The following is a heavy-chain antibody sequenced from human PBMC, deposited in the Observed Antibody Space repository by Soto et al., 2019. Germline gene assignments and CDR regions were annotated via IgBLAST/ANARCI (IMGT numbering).Heavy chain of an antibody. V-gene: IGHV4-61*08. Sequence: SETLSLTCSVSGGSVSSGDYYWSWIRQSPGKGLEWIGHVYYSGSTNYNPSLRSRVTISVDTSKNVFSLKLSSVTAADTAVYYCARIPVDTAMIYWLDPWGQGTLVTVSS. J-gene: IGHJ5*02. CDR3: ARIPVDTAMIYWLDP. CDR1: GGSVSSGDYY. CDR2: VYYSGST. D-gene: IGHD5-18*01.